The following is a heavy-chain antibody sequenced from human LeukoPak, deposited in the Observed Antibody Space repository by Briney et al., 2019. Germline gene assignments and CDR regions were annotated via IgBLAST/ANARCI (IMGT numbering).Heavy chain of an antibody. D-gene: IGHD3-3*01. CDR1: GFTFSSYS. CDR3: ARGHFGVVLDY. V-gene: IGHV3-21*01. CDR2: IRGDSSET. J-gene: IGHJ4*02. Sequence: GGSLRLSCAGSGFTFSSYSMIWVSQAPGKGLEWVSSIRGDSSETRHAGSVMGRFTISRDNAEKSLYLQMNSLRAEDTAVYYCARGHFGVVLDYWGQGTLVTVSS.